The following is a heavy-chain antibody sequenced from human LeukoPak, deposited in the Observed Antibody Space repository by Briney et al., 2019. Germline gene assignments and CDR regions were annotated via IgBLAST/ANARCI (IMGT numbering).Heavy chain of an antibody. J-gene: IGHJ4*02. D-gene: IGHD2-21*02. CDR2: IYYSGST. CDR1: GGSISSGGYY. Sequence: PSETLSLTCTVSGGSISSGGYYWSWIRQHPGKGLEWIGYIYYSGSTYYNPSLKSRVTISVDTSKNQFSLKLSSVTAADTAVYYCAREGAYCGGDCYLNYFDYRGQGTLVTVSS. CDR3: AREGAYCGGDCYLNYFDY. V-gene: IGHV4-31*03.